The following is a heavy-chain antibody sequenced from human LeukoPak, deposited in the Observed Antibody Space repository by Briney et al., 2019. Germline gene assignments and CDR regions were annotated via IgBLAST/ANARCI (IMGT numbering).Heavy chain of an antibody. D-gene: IGHD3-3*01. V-gene: IGHV5-51*01. CDR2: IYPGDSDT. CDR1: GYTFSSYW. CDR3: ARQSDFRLDY. J-gene: IGHJ4*02. Sequence: GGSLKISCKGSGYTFSSYWIGWGRERPGKGLDCLRIIYPGDSDTSYSPSLQGQVTISVDTSIGTAYLQWSSLKASDTAIYYCARQSDFRLDYWGQGTLVTVSS.